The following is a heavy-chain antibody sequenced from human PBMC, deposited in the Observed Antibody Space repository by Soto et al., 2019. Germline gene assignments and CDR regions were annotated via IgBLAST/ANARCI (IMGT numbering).Heavy chain of an antibody. CDR2: ISYDGSNK. J-gene: IGHJ4*02. CDR1: GFTFSSYA. Sequence: GGSLRLSCAASGFTFSSYAMHWVRQAPGKGLEWVAVISYDGSNKYYADSVKGRFTISRDNSKNTLYLQMNSLTAEDTAVYYCARDFDYSNRFDYWGQGTLVTVSS. V-gene: IGHV3-30-3*01. D-gene: IGHD4-4*01. CDR3: ARDFDYSNRFDY.